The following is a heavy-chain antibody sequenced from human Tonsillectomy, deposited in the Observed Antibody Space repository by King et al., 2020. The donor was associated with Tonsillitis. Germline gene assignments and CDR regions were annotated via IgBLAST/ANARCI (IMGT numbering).Heavy chain of an antibody. Sequence: VQLQESGPGLVKPSETLSLTCTVSGGSISSYFWSWIRQPPGKGLEWIGYIYYSGSTSYNPSLKSRVTISLDTSKNQFSLKLSSVTAADTAVYYCARDKAYYYGSGSYLGPNKGMAVWGQGTPVTVS. V-gene: IGHV4-59*01. D-gene: IGHD3-10*01. CDR2: IYYSGST. CDR1: GGSISSYF. CDR3: ARDKAYYYGSGSYLGPNKGMAV. J-gene: IGHJ6*02.